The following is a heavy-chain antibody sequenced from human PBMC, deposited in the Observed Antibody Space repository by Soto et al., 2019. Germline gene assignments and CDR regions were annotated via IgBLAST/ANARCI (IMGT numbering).Heavy chain of an antibody. D-gene: IGHD3-3*01. CDR2: INHSGST. V-gene: IGHV4-34*01. CDR3: ARSRFLEWFRSQYYFDY. Sequence: PSETLSLTCAVYGGSFSGYYWSWIRQPPGKGLEWIGEINHSGSTNYNPSLKSRVTISVDTSKNQFSLKLSSVTAADTAVYYCARSRFLEWFRSQYYFDYWGQGTLVTVSS. J-gene: IGHJ4*02. CDR1: GGSFSGYY.